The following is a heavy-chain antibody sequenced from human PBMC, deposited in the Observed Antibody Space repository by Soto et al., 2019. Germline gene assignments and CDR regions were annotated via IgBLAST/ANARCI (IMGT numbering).Heavy chain of an antibody. CDR2: INEDGSVK. D-gene: IGHD3-10*01. CDR3: TRDRAYIRFDF. CDR1: GFTFSDSW. Sequence: GGSLRLSCVDSGFTFSDSWMAWVRQFPGRGLEWVANINEDGSVKKYVDSVRGRFTVSRDNAKNSLYLQMNSLRVDDTALYYCTRDRAYIRFDFWGQGPLVTVSS. V-gene: IGHV3-7*01. J-gene: IGHJ4*02.